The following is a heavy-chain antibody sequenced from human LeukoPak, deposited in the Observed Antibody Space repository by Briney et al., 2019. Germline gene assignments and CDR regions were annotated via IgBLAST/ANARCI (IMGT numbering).Heavy chain of an antibody. J-gene: IGHJ4*02. CDR1: GYSFPNFW. CDR3: ARHALGLMSSQCDH. Sequence: LGESLKISCKGSGYSFPNFWIGWVRQMPGKGLEWMGIIYPGDSDTRYSPSFQGQVTISADKSITTAYLQWSSLKASDTAIYYCARHALGLMSSQCDHWGQGTLVSVSS. CDR2: IYPGDSDT. V-gene: IGHV5-51*01. D-gene: IGHD2-8*01.